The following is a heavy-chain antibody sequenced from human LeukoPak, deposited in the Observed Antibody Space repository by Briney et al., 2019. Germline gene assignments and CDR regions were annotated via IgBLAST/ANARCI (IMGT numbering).Heavy chain of an antibody. D-gene: IGHD2-21*01. J-gene: IGHJ5*02. CDR1: GGSIIGYY. V-gene: IGHV4-59*01. Sequence: PSETLSLTCTVSGGSIIGYYWNWIRQPPGKGLDWIGYIYHSGSTNYNPSLKSRVTMSIDTSKNKFSLKLSSATAADTAIYYCATTYSRSGDDWFDPWGQGILVTVSS. CDR3: ATTYSRSGDDWFDP. CDR2: IYHSGST.